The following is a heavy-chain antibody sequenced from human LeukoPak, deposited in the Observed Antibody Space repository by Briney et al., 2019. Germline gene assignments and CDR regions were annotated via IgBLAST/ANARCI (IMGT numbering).Heavy chain of an antibody. CDR2: IYYSGST. CDR3: AREDSSGYSQDTFDY. J-gene: IGHJ4*02. D-gene: IGHD3-22*01. V-gene: IGHV4-39*07. CDR1: GGSISSSSHH. Sequence: PSETLSLTCTVSGGSISSSSHHWGWIRQPPGQGLEWIGSIYYSGSTYYNPSLKSRVTISVDTSKNQFSLKLSSVTAADTAVYYCAREDSSGYSQDTFDYWGQGTLVTVSS.